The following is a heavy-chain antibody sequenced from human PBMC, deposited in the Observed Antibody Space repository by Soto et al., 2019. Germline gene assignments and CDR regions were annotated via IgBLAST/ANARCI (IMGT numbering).Heavy chain of an antibody. D-gene: IGHD6-13*01. CDR3: ASCQQLANYFDY. CDR2: IYHSGST. V-gene: IGHV4-4*02. CDR1: GGSISSSNW. J-gene: IGHJ4*02. Sequence: SETLSLTCAVSGGSISSSNWWSWVRQPPGKGLEWIGEIYHSGSTNYNPSLKSRVTISVDKSKNQFSLKLSSVTAADTAVYYCASCQQLANYFDYWGQGTLVTVSS.